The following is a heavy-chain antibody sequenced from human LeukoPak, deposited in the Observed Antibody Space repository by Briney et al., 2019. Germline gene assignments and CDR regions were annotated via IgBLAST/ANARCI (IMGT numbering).Heavy chain of an antibody. Sequence: GGSLRLSCAASGFTFSRYAMSWVHQAPGKGLEWVSVISGSGGSTIYYADSVKGRFTISRDNAKNSLYLQMNSLRAEDTAVYYCARAQGAVASKWGQGTLVTVSS. CDR2: ISGSGGSTI. J-gene: IGHJ4*02. CDR1: GFTFSRYA. CDR3: ARAQGAVASK. D-gene: IGHD6-19*01. V-gene: IGHV3-23*01.